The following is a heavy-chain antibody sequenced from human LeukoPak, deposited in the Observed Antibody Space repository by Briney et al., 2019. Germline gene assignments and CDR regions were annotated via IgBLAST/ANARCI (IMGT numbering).Heavy chain of an antibody. Sequence: ASVKVSCKASGYTFTNYDINWVRQATGQGLEWMGYMNPNSGNSAYARKFQGRVTITTDASISTAYMELSGLRSEDTALYYCAGEGLDYWGQGTLVTVPS. CDR1: GYTFTNYD. CDR2: MNPNSGNS. CDR3: AGEGLDY. V-gene: IGHV1-8*01. J-gene: IGHJ4*02.